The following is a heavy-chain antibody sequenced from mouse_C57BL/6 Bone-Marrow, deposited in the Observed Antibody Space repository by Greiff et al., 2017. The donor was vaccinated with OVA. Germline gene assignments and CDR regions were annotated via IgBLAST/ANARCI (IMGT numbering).Heavy chain of an antibody. V-gene: IGHV1-81*01. Sequence: QVQLQQSGAELARPGASVKLSCKASGYTFTSYGISWVKQSNGKGLEWIGEINPRSGNTYYNEKFKGKGTLTADRSSSTAYMKLRSLTSEDSAVYFCARSGRLRSFDYWGQGTTLSVSS. CDR2: INPRSGNT. CDR3: ARSGRLRSFDY. CDR1: GYTFTSYG. J-gene: IGHJ2*01. D-gene: IGHD2-4*01.